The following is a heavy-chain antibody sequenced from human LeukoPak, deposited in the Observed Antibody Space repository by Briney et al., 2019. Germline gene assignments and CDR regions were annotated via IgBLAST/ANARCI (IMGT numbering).Heavy chain of an antibody. Sequence: PGGSLRLSCAASGFSFSNYWMSWVRQAPGKGLEWVANIDQDGSENYYVDSVNGRFTISRDNARNSLYLQMNSLRAEDTAVYYCARDKIVGATHFDYWGQGTLVTVSS. D-gene: IGHD1-26*01. CDR1: GFSFSNYW. CDR3: ARDKIVGATHFDY. J-gene: IGHJ4*02. CDR2: IDQDGSEN. V-gene: IGHV3-7*01.